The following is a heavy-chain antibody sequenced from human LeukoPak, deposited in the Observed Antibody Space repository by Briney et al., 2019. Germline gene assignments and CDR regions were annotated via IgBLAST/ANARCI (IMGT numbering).Heavy chain of an antibody. Sequence: ASVKVSFKASGYTFTGYYMHGVRQAPGQGLEWMGWINPNSGGTNYAQKFQGRVTMTRDTSISTAYMELSRLRSEDTAVYYCARGGLVGDAFDIWGQGTMVTVSS. V-gene: IGHV1-2*02. CDR2: INPNSGGT. CDR3: ARGGLVGDAFDI. D-gene: IGHD2-15*01. CDR1: GYTFTGYY. J-gene: IGHJ3*02.